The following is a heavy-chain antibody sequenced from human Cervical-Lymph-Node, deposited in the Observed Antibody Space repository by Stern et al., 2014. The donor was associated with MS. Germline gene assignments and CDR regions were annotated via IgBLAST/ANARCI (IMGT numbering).Heavy chain of an antibody. Sequence: EVQLVQSGAGVKRPGQSLKISCRASGYSFTNYWVAWVRQKPGKGLEWMGIIHPGDSEFRYSPSFQGRVTMSVDRSINTAYLQWSSLQPSDTAMYYCARQLGHSNFLHYWGQGVLVTVSS. D-gene: IGHD4-11*01. CDR3: ARQLGHSNFLHY. CDR2: IHPGDSEF. V-gene: IGHV5-51*01. CDR1: GYSFTNYW. J-gene: IGHJ4*02.